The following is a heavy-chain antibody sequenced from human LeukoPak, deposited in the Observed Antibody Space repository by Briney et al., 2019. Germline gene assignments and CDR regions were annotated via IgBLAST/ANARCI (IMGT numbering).Heavy chain of an antibody. CDR1: GGSISSSNW. D-gene: IGHD2-15*01. Sequence: PSETLSLTCAVSGGSISSSNWWSWVRQAPGKGLEWVANIKQDGSEKYYGDSVKGRFTISRDNAKNSLYLQMNSLRAEDTAVYYCAGGMSDYWGQGTLVTVSS. J-gene: IGHJ4*02. CDR2: IKQDGSEK. V-gene: IGHV3-7*01. CDR3: AGGMSDY.